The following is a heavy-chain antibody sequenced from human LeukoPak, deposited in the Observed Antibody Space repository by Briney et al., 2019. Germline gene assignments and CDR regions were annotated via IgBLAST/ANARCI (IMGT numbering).Heavy chain of an antibody. Sequence: GGSLRLSCAASGFTFSSYAMSWVRQAPGKGLEWVAVISYDGSNKYYADSVKGRFTISRDNSKNTLYLQMNSLRAEDTAVYYCAREVSSSGGFDPWGQGTLVTVSS. J-gene: IGHJ5*02. D-gene: IGHD6-6*01. CDR3: AREVSSSGGFDP. CDR1: GFTFSSYA. CDR2: ISYDGSNK. V-gene: IGHV3-30*04.